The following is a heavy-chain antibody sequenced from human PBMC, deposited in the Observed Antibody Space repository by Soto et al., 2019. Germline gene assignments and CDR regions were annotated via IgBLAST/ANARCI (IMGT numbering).Heavy chain of an antibody. CDR2: IYYSGST. CDR1: GGSISSGDYY. V-gene: IGHV4-30-4*01. J-gene: IGHJ4*02. CDR3: ARVPVTGTTEYFDY. Sequence: SETLSLTCTVSGGSISSGDYYWSWIRQPPGKGLEWIGYIYYSGSTYYNPSLKSRVTISVDTSKNQFSLKLSSVTAADTAVYYCARVPVTGTTEYFDYWGQGTLVTVSS. D-gene: IGHD1-7*01.